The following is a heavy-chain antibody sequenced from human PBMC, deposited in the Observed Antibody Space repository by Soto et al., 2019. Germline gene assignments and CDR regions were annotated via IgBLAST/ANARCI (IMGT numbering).Heavy chain of an antibody. V-gene: IGHV3-23*01. CDR3: AKDRRSSGWYADYYYGMDV. CDR1: AFTFGSYA. CDR2: ISGSGGST. D-gene: IGHD6-19*01. Sequence: GGSMRLSCAASAFTFGSYAMSWVRQAPGKGLEWVSAISGSGGSTYYADSVKGRFTISRDNSKNTLYLQMNSLRAEDTAVYYCAKDRRSSGWYADYYYGMDVWGQGTTVTVSS. J-gene: IGHJ6*02.